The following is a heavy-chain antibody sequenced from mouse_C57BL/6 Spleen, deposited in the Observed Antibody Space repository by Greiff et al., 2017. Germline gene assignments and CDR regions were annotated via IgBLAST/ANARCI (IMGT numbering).Heavy chain of an antibody. V-gene: IGHV3-6*01. CDR3: ARDDPPMDY. CDR2: ISYDGSN. CDR1: GYSITSGYY. Sequence: EVKLMESGPGLVKPSQSLSLTCSVTGYSITSGYYWNWIRQFPGNKLEWMGYISYDGSNNYNPSLKNRISITRDTSKNQFFLKLNSVTTEDTATYYCARDDPPMDYWGQGTSVTVSS. J-gene: IGHJ4*01.